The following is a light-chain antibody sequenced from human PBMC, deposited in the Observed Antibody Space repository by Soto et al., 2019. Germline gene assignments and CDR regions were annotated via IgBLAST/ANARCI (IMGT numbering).Light chain of an antibody. CDR3: QHYYTYPYA. CDR2: WAS. V-gene: IGKV4-1*01. Sequence: DIVMTQSPDSLAVSLGERATINCKSSQSVLYSSNNKNYLSWYQQKPGQPPKLLIYWASTGVSGVPDRFSGSGSGTDFTLTISSLKAEDVQVYYCQHYYTYPYAFGQGTKLEIK. CDR1: QSVLYSSNNKNY. J-gene: IGKJ2*01.